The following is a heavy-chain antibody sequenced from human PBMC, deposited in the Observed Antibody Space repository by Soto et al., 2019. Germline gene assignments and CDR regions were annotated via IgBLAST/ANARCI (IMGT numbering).Heavy chain of an antibody. CDR3: ASKFGELLADAFDI. J-gene: IGHJ3*02. D-gene: IGHD3-10*01. V-gene: IGHV4-4*02. CDR1: NDSRSSSKW. CDR2: IYHSGSI. Sequence: SETLSLTCNVDNDSRSSSKWWTAVRQTPGKGLEWIGEIYHSGSINHNPSLKSRVTMSVDKSNNQFSLKMTSVTAADTAVYYCASKFGELLADAFDIWGQGTVVT.